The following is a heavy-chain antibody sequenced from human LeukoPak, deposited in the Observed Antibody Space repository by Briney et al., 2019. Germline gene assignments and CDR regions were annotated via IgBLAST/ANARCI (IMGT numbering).Heavy chain of an antibody. D-gene: IGHD2-15*01. CDR2: INHSGST. Sequence: SETLSLTCAVYGGSFSGYYWSWIRQPPGKGLEWIGEINHSGSTNYNPSLKSRVTISVDTSKNQFSLKLSSVTAADTAVYYCATRILASAGTNWFDPWGQGTLVTLSS. CDR3: ATRILASAGTNWFDP. J-gene: IGHJ5*02. CDR1: GGSFSGYY. V-gene: IGHV4-34*01.